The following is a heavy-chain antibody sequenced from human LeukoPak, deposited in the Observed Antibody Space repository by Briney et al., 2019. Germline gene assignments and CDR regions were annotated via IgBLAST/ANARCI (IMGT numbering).Heavy chain of an antibody. J-gene: IGHJ4*02. CDR2: LNPNSGAT. D-gene: IGHD1-20*01. V-gene: IGHV1-2*02. CDR1: GYTFIGYY. CDR3: ARGLTATTPHFDF. Sequence: ASVKVSCKASGYTFIGYYIHWVRQAPGQGLEWMGWLNPNSGATNSPQEFQGRVTLTRDTSISTAYMELSRLISDDTAVYYCARGLTATTPHFDFWGQGTLVTVSP.